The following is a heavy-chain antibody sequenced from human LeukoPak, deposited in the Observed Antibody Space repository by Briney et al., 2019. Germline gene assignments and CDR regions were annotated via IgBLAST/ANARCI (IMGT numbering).Heavy chain of an antibody. CDR3: ARDSMIGAFDI. CDR2: IYYSGST. V-gene: IGHV4-59*01. J-gene: IGHJ3*02. D-gene: IGHD3-22*01. Sequence: SETLSLTCTVFGGSISSYYWSWIRQPPGKGLEWIGYIYYSGSTNCNPSLKSRVTISVDTSKNRFSLKLSSVTAADTAVYYCARDSMIGAFDIWGQGTMVTVSS. CDR1: GGSISSYY.